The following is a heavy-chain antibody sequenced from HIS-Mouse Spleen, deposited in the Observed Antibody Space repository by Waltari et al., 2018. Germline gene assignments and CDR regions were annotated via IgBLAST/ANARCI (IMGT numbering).Heavy chain of an antibody. J-gene: IGHJ2*01. CDR3: ARSRTGGWYFDL. D-gene: IGHD7-27*01. V-gene: IGHV4-39*07. Sequence: QLQLQESGPGLVKPSETLSLTCTVSGGSISSSSYYWAWIRQPPGKGLEWIGSIYYSGSTYYNPSLKSRVTISVDTSKNQFSLKLSSVTAADTAVYYCARSRTGGWYFDLWGRGTLVTVSS. CDR1: GGSISSSSYY. CDR2: IYYSGST.